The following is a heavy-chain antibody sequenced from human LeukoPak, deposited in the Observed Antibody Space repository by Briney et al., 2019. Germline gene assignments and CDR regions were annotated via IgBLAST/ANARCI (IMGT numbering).Heavy chain of an antibody. V-gene: IGHV3-21*01. CDR1: GFTFSSYS. CDR3: ARDPEAYDYVWGSHRYYDY. J-gene: IGHJ4*02. Sequence: GGSLRLSCAASGFTFSSYSMNWVRQAPGKGLEWVSSISSSSSYIYYADSVKGRFTISRDNAKNSLYLQMNSLRAEDTAVYYCARDPEAYDYVWGSHRYYDYWGQGTLVTVSS. CDR2: ISSSSSYI. D-gene: IGHD3-16*02.